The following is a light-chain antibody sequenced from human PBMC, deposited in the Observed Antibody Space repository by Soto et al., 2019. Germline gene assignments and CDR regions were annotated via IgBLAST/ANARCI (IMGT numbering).Light chain of an antibody. CDR3: QQYGNSPWT. CDR2: GAS. V-gene: IGKV3-20*01. Sequence: EVVLTQSPGTLALSRGERATLSCRASQSVSSSYLAWYQHRPGQAPRLLIFGASSRATGIPDRFSGTGSGTDFTLTISRLEPEDFAVYYCQQYGNSPWTCGQGTKVEFK. J-gene: IGKJ1*01. CDR1: QSVSSSY.